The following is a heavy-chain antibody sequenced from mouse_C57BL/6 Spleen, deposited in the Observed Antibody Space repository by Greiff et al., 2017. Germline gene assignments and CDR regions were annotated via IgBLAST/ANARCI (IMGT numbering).Heavy chain of an antibody. Sequence: QVQLQQSGAELARPGASVKLSCKASGYTFTSYGISWVKQRTGQGLEWIGEIYPRSGNTYYNEKFKGKATLTADKSSSTAYMELRSLTSEDSAVXFCARSRDYGAMDYWGQGTSVTVSS. CDR2: IYPRSGNT. J-gene: IGHJ4*01. D-gene: IGHD1-1*02. V-gene: IGHV1-81*01. CDR1: GYTFTSYG. CDR3: ARSRDYGAMDY.